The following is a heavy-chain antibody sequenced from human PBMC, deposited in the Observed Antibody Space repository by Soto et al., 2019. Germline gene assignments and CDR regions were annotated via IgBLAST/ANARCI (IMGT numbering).Heavy chain of an antibody. D-gene: IGHD1-26*01. Sequence: ASVKVSCKTSGYTFTGYHIHWVRQAPGQGLEWMGWVNTNTGDTNYAQKFQGWVTMTRDTSINTAYVQLSRLTSDDTAVYYCARWVGASNWFDPWGPGTMVTVYS. J-gene: IGHJ5*02. CDR1: GYTFTGYH. CDR3: ARWVGASNWFDP. CDR2: VNTNTGDT. V-gene: IGHV1-2*04.